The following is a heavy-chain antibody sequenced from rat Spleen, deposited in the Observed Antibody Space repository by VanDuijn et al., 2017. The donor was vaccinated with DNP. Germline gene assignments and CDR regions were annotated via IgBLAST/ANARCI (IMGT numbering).Heavy chain of an antibody. CDR3: ARLYDD. D-gene: IGHD1-2*01. V-gene: IGHV5-22*01. Sequence: EVLLVESGGGLVQPGRSLKVSCAASGFTFSDYNMAWIRQAPKKALEWVAYISSDGFTTYYGDSVKGRFTISRDNAISTLYLQMNSLRSEDMATYYCARLYDDWGQGVMVTVSS. CDR2: ISSDGFTT. CDR1: GFTFSDYN. J-gene: IGHJ2*01.